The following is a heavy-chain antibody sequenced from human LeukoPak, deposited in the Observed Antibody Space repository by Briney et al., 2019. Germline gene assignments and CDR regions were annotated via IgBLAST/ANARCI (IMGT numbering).Heavy chain of an antibody. V-gene: IGHV3-30*02. J-gene: IGHJ4*02. Sequence: PGGSLRLSCAASGFTFSSYGMHWVRQAPGKGLEWVTFIRYDGSNKYYADSVKGRFTISRDNSKNTLYLQMNSLRAEDTAVYYCAKDFVEAAAGSYWGQGTLVTVSS. CDR2: IRYDGSNK. CDR3: AKDFVEAAAGSY. D-gene: IGHD6-13*01. CDR1: GFTFSSYG.